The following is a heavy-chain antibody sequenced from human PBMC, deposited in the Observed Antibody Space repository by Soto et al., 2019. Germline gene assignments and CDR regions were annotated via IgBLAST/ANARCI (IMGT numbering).Heavy chain of an antibody. CDR3: AKEGESEGYSGYDSPLDY. CDR1: GFTFDDYA. Sequence: GGSLRLSCAASGFTFDDYAMHWVRQAPGKGLEWVSGISWNSGSIGYADSVKGRFTISRDNAKNSLYLQMNSLRAEDTALYYCAKEGESEGYSGYDSPLDYWGQGTLVTVSS. D-gene: IGHD5-12*01. V-gene: IGHV3-9*01. J-gene: IGHJ4*02. CDR2: ISWNSGSI.